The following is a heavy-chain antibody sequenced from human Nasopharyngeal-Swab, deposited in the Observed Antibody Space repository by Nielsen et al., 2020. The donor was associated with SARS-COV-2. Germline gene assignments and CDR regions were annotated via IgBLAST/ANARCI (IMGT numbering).Heavy chain of an antibody. J-gene: IGHJ4*02. CDR3: ARTDYYGSGSPDY. CDR1: GGSISSSSYY. D-gene: IGHD3-10*01. Sequence: SETLSLICTVSGGSISSSSYYWGWIRQPPGKGLEWIGSIYYSGSTYYNPSLKSRVTISVDTSKNQFSLKLSSVTAADTAVYYCARTDYYGSGSPDYWGQGTLVTVSS. V-gene: IGHV4-39*01. CDR2: IYYSGST.